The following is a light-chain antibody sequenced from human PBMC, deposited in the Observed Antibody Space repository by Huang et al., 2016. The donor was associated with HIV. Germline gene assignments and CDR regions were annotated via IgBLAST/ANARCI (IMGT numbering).Light chain of an antibody. CDR2: GGS. V-gene: IGKV2-29*02. CDR3: MQGTHLPLT. CDR1: QSLLHTDGKTY. Sequence: DVVMTQTPVSLSVTPGQAASISCKSSQSLLHTDGKTYLYWFLQKPGQSPQVLIYGGSRRFSGVPDRFRGSGSGTTFTLIISRVEAEDVGIYFCMQGTHLPLTFGGGTKVEIK. J-gene: IGKJ4*01.